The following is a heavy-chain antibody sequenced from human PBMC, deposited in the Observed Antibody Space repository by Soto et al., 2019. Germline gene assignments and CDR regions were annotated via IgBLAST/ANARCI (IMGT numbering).Heavy chain of an antibody. Sequence: GGSLRLSCAASGFTLSSSAMPWVRQAPGKGLEWVATISHDGINKYYADSMKGPFTISRDNSKNTLYLQMNTLRPEDTAVYYCARGADWFDSWGQGTLVTVSS. CDR2: ISHDGINK. CDR3: ARGADWFDS. V-gene: IGHV3-30-3*01. CDR1: GFTLSSSA. J-gene: IGHJ5*01.